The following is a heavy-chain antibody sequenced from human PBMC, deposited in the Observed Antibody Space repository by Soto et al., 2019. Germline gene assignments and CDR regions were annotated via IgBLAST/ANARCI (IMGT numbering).Heavy chain of an antibody. V-gene: IGHV3-53*01. CDR3: ARGPHVGISPS. CDR2: IYSGGST. CDR1: GFNVSSNY. Sequence: EVQLVESGGGLIQPGGSLRLSCAASGFNVSSNYMSWVRQAPGKGLEWLSVIYSGGSTYYAESVKGRFTISRDNSKNTLNLQMNALRVEDTAVYYCARGPHVGISPSWGQGTLVTVSS. J-gene: IGHJ4*02. D-gene: IGHD3-22*01.